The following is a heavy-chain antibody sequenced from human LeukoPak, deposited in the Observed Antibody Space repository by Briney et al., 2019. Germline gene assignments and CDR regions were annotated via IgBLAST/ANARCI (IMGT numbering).Heavy chain of an antibody. J-gene: IGHJ4*02. Sequence: GGSLRLSCAASGFTFSNAWMSWVHQAPGKGLEWVGRIKSKTDGGTTDYAAPVKGRFTISRDDSKNTLYLQMNSLKTEDTAVYYCTTDTTVVTQDYWGQGTLVTVSS. CDR1: GFTFSNAW. V-gene: IGHV3-15*01. CDR2: IKSKTDGGTT. CDR3: TTDTTVVTQDY. D-gene: IGHD4-23*01.